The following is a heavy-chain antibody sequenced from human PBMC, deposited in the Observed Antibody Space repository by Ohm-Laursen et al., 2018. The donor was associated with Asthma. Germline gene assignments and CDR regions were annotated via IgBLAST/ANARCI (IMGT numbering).Heavy chain of an antibody. CDR2: ISGSGGDT. CDR1: GFTFATYA. V-gene: IGHV3-23*01. D-gene: IGHD4-17*01. J-gene: IGHJ5*02. Sequence: LRLSCAASGFTFATYAMSWVRQAPGKGLEWVSGISGSGGDTYYADSVRGRFTISRDISKNTLYLQMNRLRAEDTAVYYCAKDYGDSNWFDPWGQGTLVTVSS. CDR3: AKDYGDSNWFDP.